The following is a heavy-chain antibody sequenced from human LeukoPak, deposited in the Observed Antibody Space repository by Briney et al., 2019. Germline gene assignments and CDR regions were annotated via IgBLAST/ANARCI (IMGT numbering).Heavy chain of an antibody. D-gene: IGHD2-2*01. V-gene: IGHV1-2*02. CDR3: ARLGYCSSTSCYDAFDI. Sequence: ASVKISCKASGYTFTGYYMHWVRQAPGQGLEWMGWINPNSGGTNYAQKFQGRVTMTRDTSISPAYMELSRLRSDDTAVYYCARLGYCSSTSCYDAFDIWGQGTMVTVSS. CDR2: INPNSGGT. CDR1: GYTFTGYY. J-gene: IGHJ3*02.